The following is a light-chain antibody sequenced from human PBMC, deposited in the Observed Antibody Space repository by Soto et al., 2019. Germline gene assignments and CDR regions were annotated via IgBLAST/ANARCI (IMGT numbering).Light chain of an antibody. Sequence: DIQMTQPPSTLSASVGDRVTITCRASQSINNWLAWYQQKPGKAPKLFIFKASTLESGVPSRFSGSGSGTEFTLSISSLQPDDFATYFCQQYESFPRTFGQGTKVDIK. V-gene: IGKV1-5*03. J-gene: IGKJ1*01. CDR3: QQYESFPRT. CDR1: QSINNW. CDR2: KAS.